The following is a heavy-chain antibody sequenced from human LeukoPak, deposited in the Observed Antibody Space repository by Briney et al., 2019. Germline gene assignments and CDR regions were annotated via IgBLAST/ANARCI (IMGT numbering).Heavy chain of an antibody. Sequence: SETLSLTCTVSGGSISSYYWSWIRQPPGKGLEWIGSIYYSGSTYYNPSLKSRVTISVDTSKNQFSLKLSSVTAADTAVYYCARHLRWLQLMGGYYYGMDVWGQGTTVTVSS. CDR1: GGSISSYY. CDR2: IYYSGST. D-gene: IGHD5-24*01. V-gene: IGHV4-59*05. CDR3: ARHLRWLQLMGGYYYGMDV. J-gene: IGHJ6*02.